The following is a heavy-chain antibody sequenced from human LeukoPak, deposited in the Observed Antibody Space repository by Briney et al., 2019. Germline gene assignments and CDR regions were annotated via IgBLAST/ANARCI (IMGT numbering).Heavy chain of an antibody. CDR2: IYHSGST. V-gene: IGHV4-38-2*01. D-gene: IGHD2-2*01. CDR3: AICSSTRTHAFDI. CDR1: GYSISSCYY. J-gene: IGHJ3*02. Sequence: SETLSLTCAVSGYSISSCYYWGWIRQPPGKGLEWIGSIYHSGSTYYNPSLKSRVTISVDTSKNQFSLKLSSVTAADTAVYYCAICSSTRTHAFDIWGQGTMVTVSS.